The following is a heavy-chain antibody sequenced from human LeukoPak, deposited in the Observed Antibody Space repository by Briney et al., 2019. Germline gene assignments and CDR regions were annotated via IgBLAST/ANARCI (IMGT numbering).Heavy chain of an antibody. D-gene: IGHD6-6*01. CDR1: GLTFSSYA. J-gene: IGHJ4*02. Sequence: GGSLRLSCAASGLTFSSYAMHWVRQAPGKGLECVAVISYDGSNKYYADSVKGRFTISRDNAKNSLYLQMNSLRAEDTAVYYCVQIAARPHWGQGTLVTVSS. V-gene: IGHV3-30-3*01. CDR3: VQIAARPH. CDR2: ISYDGSNK.